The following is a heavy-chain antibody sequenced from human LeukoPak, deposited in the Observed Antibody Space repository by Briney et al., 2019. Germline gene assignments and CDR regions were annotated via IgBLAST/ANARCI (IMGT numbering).Heavy chain of an antibody. CDR3: ARGLSGYSSSLGY. D-gene: IGHD6-6*01. CDR2: INSDGSIT. J-gene: IGHJ4*02. CDR1: GFTFSSYW. V-gene: IGHV3-74*01. Sequence: PGVPLRLSCAASGFTFSSYWMHWVRQAPGKGLVWVSRINSDGSITSYADSVKGRFTISRENAKNTLYLQMNSLRAEDTAVYYCARGLSGYSSSLGYWGQGTLVTVSS.